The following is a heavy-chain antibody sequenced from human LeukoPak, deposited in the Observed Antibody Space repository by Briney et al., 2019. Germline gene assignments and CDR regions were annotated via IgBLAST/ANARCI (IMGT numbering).Heavy chain of an antibody. V-gene: IGHV3-48*01. CDR1: RFTFSSYG. D-gene: IGHD2-21*02. CDR2: ISGSSSTI. J-gene: IGHJ6*03. Sequence: GGSLRLSCAASRFTFSSYGMHWVRQAPGKGLEWVSYISGSSSTIYFADSVKGRFTISRDNAKSSLFLQMNSLRAEDTAVYYCVRASHIVVVTGIPQGYYYYMDVWGKGTTVTVSS. CDR3: VRASHIVVVTGIPQGYYYYMDV.